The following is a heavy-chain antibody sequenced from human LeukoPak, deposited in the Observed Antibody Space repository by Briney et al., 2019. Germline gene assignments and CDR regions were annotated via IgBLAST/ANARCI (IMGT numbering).Heavy chain of an antibody. CDR3: ARVKVPYDSSGPSGY. D-gene: IGHD3-22*01. CDR1: GYTFTGYY. V-gene: IGHV1-2*02. Sequence: GASVQVSCKASGYTFTGYYMHWVRQAPGQGLEWMGWINPNSGGTNYAQKLQGRVTMTRDTSISTAYMELSRLRSDDTAVYYCARVKVPYDSSGPSGYWGQGTLVTVSS. J-gene: IGHJ4*02. CDR2: INPNSGGT.